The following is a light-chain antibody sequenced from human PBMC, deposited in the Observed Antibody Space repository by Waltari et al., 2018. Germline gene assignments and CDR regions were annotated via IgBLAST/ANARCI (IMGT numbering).Light chain of an antibody. CDR2: SNR. J-gene: IGLJ2*01. CDR3: AAWDDSLNGVV. Sequence: QSVLTQPPSASGTPGQRVTISCSGSSSNIGSNTVNWYQQPPGTAPKLLIYSNRQRPSGVPDRCSASRFGTSASLAISGLQSEDEADYYCAAWDDSLNGVVFGGGTKLTVL. V-gene: IGLV1-44*01. CDR1: SSNIGSNT.